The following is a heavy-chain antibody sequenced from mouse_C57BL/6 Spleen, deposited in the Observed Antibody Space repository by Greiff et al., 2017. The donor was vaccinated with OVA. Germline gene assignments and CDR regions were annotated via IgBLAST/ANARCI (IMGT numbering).Heavy chain of an antibody. CDR2: INPSCGYT. J-gene: IGHJ4*01. Sequence: QVQLKQSGAELAKPGASVKLSCKASGYTFTSYWMHWVKQRPGQGLEWIGYINPSCGYTKYNQKFKDKATLTADKSSSTASMQLSSLTYEDAAVYYGARSKARGDYDDYAMDYWGQGTSVTVSS. CDR1: GYTFTSYW. CDR3: ARSKARGDYDDYAMDY. V-gene: IGHV1-7*01. D-gene: IGHD2-4*01.